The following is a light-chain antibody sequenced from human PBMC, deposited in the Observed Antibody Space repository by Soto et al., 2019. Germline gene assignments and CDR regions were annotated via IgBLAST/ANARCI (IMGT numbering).Light chain of an antibody. Sequence: QSALPQPASVSGSPGQSITISCTGTSSDVGGYNYVSGYHHHPGKAPKLMISDIRNRPSGVSNRFSGSKSGNTASLTISGLQSEDEADYYCSSYASSSTRVFGTGTKLTVL. V-gene: IGLV2-14*03. CDR3: SSYASSSTRV. J-gene: IGLJ1*01. CDR1: SSDVGGYNY. CDR2: DIR.